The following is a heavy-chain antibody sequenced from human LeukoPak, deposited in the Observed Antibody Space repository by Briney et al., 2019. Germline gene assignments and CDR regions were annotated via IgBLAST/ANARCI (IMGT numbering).Heavy chain of an antibody. CDR2: ISSSSSYI. CDR1: GFTVSSNY. V-gene: IGHV3-21*01. J-gene: IGHJ4*02. D-gene: IGHD2-2*01. CDR3: ARDSRYCSSTSCEFDY. Sequence: GGSLRLSCAASGFTVSSNYMSWVRQAPGKGPEWVSSISSSSSYIYYADSVKGRFTISRDNAKNSLYLQMNSLRAEDTAVYYCARDSRYCSSTSCEFDYWGQGTLVTVSS.